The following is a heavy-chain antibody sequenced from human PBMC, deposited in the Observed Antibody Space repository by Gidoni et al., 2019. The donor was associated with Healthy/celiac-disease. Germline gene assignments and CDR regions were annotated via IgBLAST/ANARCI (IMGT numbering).Heavy chain of an antibody. CDR2: IYYSGST. Sequence: QVQLQESGPGLVKPSQTLSLTCTVSGGSISSGGYSWSWIRQHPGKGLEWIGYIYYSGSTYYNPSLKSRVTISVDTSKNQFSLKLSSVTAADTAVYYCARGEDFWSGYSMGGYFDYWGQGTLVTVSS. CDR1: GGSISSGGYS. CDR3: ARGEDFWSGYSMGGYFDY. D-gene: IGHD3-3*01. V-gene: IGHV4-31*03. J-gene: IGHJ4*02.